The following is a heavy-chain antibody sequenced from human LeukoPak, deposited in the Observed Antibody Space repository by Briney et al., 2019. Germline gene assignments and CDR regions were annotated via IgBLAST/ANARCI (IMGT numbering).Heavy chain of an antibody. CDR2: ISGSGGST. D-gene: IGHD6-6*01. V-gene: IGHV3-23*01. CDR1: GFTFSSYA. Sequence: GSLRLSCAASGFTFSSYAMSWVRQAPGKGLEWVSAISGSGGSTYYADSVKGRFTISRDNSKNTLYLQMNSLRAEDTAVYYCAKGYSSSFWFDPWGQGTLVTVSS. CDR3: AKGYSSSFWFDP. J-gene: IGHJ5*02.